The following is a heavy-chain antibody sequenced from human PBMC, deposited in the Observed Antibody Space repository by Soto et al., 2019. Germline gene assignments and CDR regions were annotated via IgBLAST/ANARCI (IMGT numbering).Heavy chain of an antibody. CDR2: INSDGSST. J-gene: IGHJ6*02. D-gene: IGHD5-18*01. CDR3: ARDPPCGYSYGFCYYYYGMDV. CDR1: GFTFSSYW. Sequence: PGGSLRLSCAASGFTFSSYWMHLVRQAPGKGLVWVSRINSDGSSTSYADSVKGRFTISRDNAKNTLYLQMNSLRAEDTAVYYCARDPPCGYSYGFCYYYYGMDVWGQGTTVTVSS. V-gene: IGHV3-74*01.